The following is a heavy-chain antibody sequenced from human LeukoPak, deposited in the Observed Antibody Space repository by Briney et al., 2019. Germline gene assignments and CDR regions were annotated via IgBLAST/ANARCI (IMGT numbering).Heavy chain of an antibody. CDR2: ISGSGGST. V-gene: IGHV3-23*01. Sequence: GGSLRLSCAASGFTFSSYAMGWVRQAPGKGLEWVSAISGSGGSTYYADSVKGRFTISRDNSKNTLYLQMNSLRAEDTAVYYCAKDIKYQLLGGRLDPWGQGTLVTVSS. J-gene: IGHJ5*02. CDR3: AKDIKYQLLGGRLDP. D-gene: IGHD2-2*01. CDR1: GFTFSSYA.